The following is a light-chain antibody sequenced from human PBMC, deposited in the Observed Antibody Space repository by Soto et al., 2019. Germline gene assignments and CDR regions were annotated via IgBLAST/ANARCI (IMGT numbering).Light chain of an antibody. CDR1: QRVYSN. CDR2: GAS. J-gene: IGKJ5*01. Sequence: EILMTQSPDTLSVSPGESATLSCRASQRVYSNLAWYQQRPGQAPRLLIYGASTRATGVPARFSGRGSGTEFTLTISSLQSEDFAVYYCQQYTNWPPNTFGKGTRLEIK. CDR3: QQYTNWPPNT. V-gene: IGKV3-15*01.